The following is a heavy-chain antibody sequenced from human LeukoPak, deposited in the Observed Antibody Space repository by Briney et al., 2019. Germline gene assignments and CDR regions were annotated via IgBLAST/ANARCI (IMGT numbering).Heavy chain of an antibody. CDR1: GYTFTGYY. J-gene: IGHJ4*02. CDR2: INPNSGGT. V-gene: IGHV1-2*02. Sequence: ASVKVSCKASGYTFTGYYMHWVRQAPGQGLEWMGWINPNSGGTNYAQKFQGRVTMTRDTSISTAYMELSRLRSDDTAVYYCARVSGIHSRGYFDDWGQGTLVTVSS. D-gene: IGHD2-15*01. CDR3: ARVSGIHSRGYFDD.